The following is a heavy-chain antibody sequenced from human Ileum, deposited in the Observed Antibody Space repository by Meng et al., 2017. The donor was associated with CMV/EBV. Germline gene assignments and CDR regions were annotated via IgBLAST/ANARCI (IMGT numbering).Heavy chain of an antibody. CDR3: ARRADRSGYPNNWFDP. V-gene: IGHV3-7*01. J-gene: IGHJ5*02. CDR1: GFTFSSYW. D-gene: IGHD3-22*01. CDR2: IKQDGSEK. Sequence: GESLKISCAASGFTFSSYWMSWVRQAPGKGLEWVANIKQDGSEKYYVDSVKGRFTISRDNAKNSLYLQMNSLRAEDTAVYYCARRADRSGYPNNWFDPWGQGTLVTVSS.